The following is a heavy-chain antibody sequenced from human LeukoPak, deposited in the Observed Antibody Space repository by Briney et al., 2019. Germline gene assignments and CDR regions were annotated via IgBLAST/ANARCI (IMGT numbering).Heavy chain of an antibody. D-gene: IGHD4-11*01. CDR3: ARDRNSNHEGGGDY. Sequence: PSETLSLTCTVSGGSISNGGYYWSWIRQPPGKGLEWIGYIYHSGSTYYNPSLKSRVTISVDRSKNQFSLKLSSVTAADTAVYYCARDRNSNHEGGGDYWGQGTLVTVSS. CDR2: IYHSGST. CDR1: GGSISNGGYY. V-gene: IGHV4-30-2*01. J-gene: IGHJ4*02.